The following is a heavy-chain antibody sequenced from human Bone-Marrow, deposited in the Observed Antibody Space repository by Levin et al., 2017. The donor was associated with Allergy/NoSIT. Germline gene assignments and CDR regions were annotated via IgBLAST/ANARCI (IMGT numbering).Heavy chain of an antibody. V-gene: IGHV3-30*18. Sequence: QAGGSLRLSCAASGFEFSDYGIHWVRQAPGKGLEWVAFISFDGTYKQHPASVKGRFAISRDKSKGTVYLQMNSLRTEDTAVYYCAKDKNRYGYGDYHLDYWGQGTLVTVTS. CDR1: GFEFSDYG. CDR3: AKDKNRYGYGDYHLDY. D-gene: IGHD4-17*01. CDR2: ISFDGTYK. J-gene: IGHJ4*02.